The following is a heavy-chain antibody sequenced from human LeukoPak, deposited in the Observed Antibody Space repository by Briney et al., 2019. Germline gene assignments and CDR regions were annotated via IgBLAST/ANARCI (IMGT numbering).Heavy chain of an antibody. D-gene: IGHD1-26*01. Sequence: ASVKVSCKASGYTFTSYYMHWVRQAPGQGLEWMGIVDPSGGSTSYAQKFQGRVTMTRDTSTSTVYMELSSLRSEDTAVYYCARGSYSAGIDYWGQGTLVTVSS. CDR2: VDPSGGST. V-gene: IGHV1-46*01. CDR3: ARGSYSAGIDY. J-gene: IGHJ4*02. CDR1: GYTFTSYY.